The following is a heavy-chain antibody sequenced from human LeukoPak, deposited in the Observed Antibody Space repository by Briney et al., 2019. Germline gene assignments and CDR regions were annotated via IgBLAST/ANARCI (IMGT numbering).Heavy chain of an antibody. Sequence: GGSLRLSCAASGFTFSSYEMNWVRQAPGKGLEWVSYISSSGRTIYYADSVKGRFTISRDNAKNSLYLQMNSLRAEDTAVYYCARVVGADTNWGQGTLVTVSS. CDR1: GFTFSSYE. CDR2: ISSSGRTI. CDR3: ARVVGADTN. V-gene: IGHV3-48*03. D-gene: IGHD1-26*01. J-gene: IGHJ4*02.